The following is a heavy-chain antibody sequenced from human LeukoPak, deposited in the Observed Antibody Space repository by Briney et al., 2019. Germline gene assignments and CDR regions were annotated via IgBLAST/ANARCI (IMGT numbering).Heavy chain of an antibody. V-gene: IGHV3-33*01. CDR3: ARDRGYCSGGSCYSEIPDY. J-gene: IGHJ4*02. CDR1: GFTFRSYG. D-gene: IGHD2-15*01. CDR2: IWYDGSNK. Sequence: GGSLRLSCAASGFTFRSYGMHWVRQAPGKGLEWVAVIWYDGSNKYYADSVKGRFTISRDNSKNTLYLRMNSLRAEDTSVYYCARDRGYCSGGSCYSEIPDYWGQGTLVTVSS.